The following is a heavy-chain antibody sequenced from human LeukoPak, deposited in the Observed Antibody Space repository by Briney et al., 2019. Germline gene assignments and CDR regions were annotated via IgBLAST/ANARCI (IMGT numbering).Heavy chain of an antibody. J-gene: IGHJ6*03. Sequence: ASVKVSCKASGYTFSNYGISRVRQDPGQGLEWMGWISAYQGNTKYAQSLQGRVTMTTDTSTGTAYMELRSLRSDDTAVYYCARVEQLQDHYYFYMDVWGKGTTVTVSS. V-gene: IGHV1-18*01. D-gene: IGHD6-19*01. CDR1: GYTFSNYG. CDR3: ARVEQLQDHYYFYMDV. CDR2: ISAYQGNT.